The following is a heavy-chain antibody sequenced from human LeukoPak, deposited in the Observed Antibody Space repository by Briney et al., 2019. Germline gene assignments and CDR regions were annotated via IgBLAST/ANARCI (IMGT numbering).Heavy chain of an antibody. V-gene: IGHV4-59*01. CDR1: GGSISSYY. CDR2: IYYSGST. J-gene: IGHJ3*02. Sequence: PSETLSLTCTVSGGSISSYYWSWIRQPPGKGLEWIGYIYYSGSTNYNPSLKRRVTISVDTSKNQFSLKLSSVTAADTAVYYCARSRTAMVNDAFDIWGQGTMVTVSS. CDR3: ARSRTAMVNDAFDI. D-gene: IGHD5-18*01.